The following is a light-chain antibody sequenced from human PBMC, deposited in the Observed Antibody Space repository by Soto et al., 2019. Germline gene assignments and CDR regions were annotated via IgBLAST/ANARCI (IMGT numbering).Light chain of an antibody. Sequence: QPVLTQSSSASASLGSSVKLTCTLSRGHSSYIIAWHQQQPGKAPRYLMKLEGSGSYNKRSGFPDRFTGSSSGADRYLTITIHQFEDEGDYYCETWDSNTRVFAGGTKGTVL. J-gene: IGLJ2*01. V-gene: IGLV4-60*02. CDR3: ETWDSNTRV. CDR2: LEGSGSY. CDR1: RGHSSYI.